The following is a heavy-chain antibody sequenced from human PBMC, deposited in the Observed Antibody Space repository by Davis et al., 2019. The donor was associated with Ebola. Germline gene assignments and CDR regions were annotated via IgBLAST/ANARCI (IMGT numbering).Heavy chain of an antibody. CDR2: IWYDGSNK. J-gene: IGHJ6*02. CDR1: GFPFSSYW. D-gene: IGHD5-18*01. Sequence: GGSLRLSCAASGFPFSSYWMSWVRQAPGKGLEWVAVIWYDGSNKYYADSVKGRFTISRDNSKNTLYLQMNSLRAEDTAVYYCARPTYSYGLNYYGMDVWGQGTTVTVSS. CDR3: ARPTYSYGLNYYGMDV. V-gene: IGHV3-33*08.